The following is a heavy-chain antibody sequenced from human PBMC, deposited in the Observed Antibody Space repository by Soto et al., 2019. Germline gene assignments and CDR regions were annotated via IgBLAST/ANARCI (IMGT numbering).Heavy chain of an antibody. Sequence: SETLSLTCAVYGGSFSGYYWSWIRQPPGKGLEWIGEINHSGSTNYNPSLKSRVTISVDTSKNQFSLKLSSVTAADTAVYYCARGRGYCSGGSCFVDYWGQGTLVTVS. J-gene: IGHJ4*02. V-gene: IGHV4-34*01. D-gene: IGHD2-15*01. CDR1: GGSFSGYY. CDR3: ARGRGYCSGGSCFVDY. CDR2: INHSGST.